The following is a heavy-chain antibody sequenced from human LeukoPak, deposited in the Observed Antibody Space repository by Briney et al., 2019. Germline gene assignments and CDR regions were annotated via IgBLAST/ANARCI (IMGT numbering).Heavy chain of an antibody. CDR1: GYTFTSYD. CDR2: MNPNSGNT. V-gene: IGHV1-8*01. J-gene: IGHJ5*02. D-gene: IGHD3-16*01. CDR3: ARGDYDYVWGSQDNWFDP. Sequence: ASVKVSCKASGYTFTSYDINWVRQATGQGLEWMGWMNPNSGNTGYAQKFRGRVTMTRNTSISTAYMELSSLRSEDTAVYYCARGDYDYVWGSQDNWFDPWGQGTLVTVSS.